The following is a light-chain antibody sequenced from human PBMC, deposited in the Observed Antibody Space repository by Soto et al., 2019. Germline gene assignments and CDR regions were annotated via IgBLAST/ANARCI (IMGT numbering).Light chain of an antibody. V-gene: IGLV4-69*01. Sequence: QAVLTQSPSASASLGASVKLTCTLSSGXSSYAIAWHQQQPEKGPRYLMKLNSDGSHSKGDGIPDRFSGSSSGAERYLTISSLQSEDEADYYCQTWGTGSVVFGGGTKLTVL. CDR3: QTWGTGSVV. CDR2: LNSDGSH. CDR1: SGXSSYA. J-gene: IGLJ2*01.